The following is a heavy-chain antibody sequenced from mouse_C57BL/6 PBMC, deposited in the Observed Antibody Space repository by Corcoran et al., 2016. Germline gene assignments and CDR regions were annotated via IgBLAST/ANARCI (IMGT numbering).Heavy chain of an antibody. CDR2: IYPRSGNT. Sequence: QVQLQQSGAELARPGASVKLSCKASGYTFTSYGISWVKQRTGQGLEWIGEIYPRSGNTYYNEKFKGKATLTADKSSSTAYMELRSLTSEDSAVYFCARSDGSSFYFDYWGQGTTLTVSS. D-gene: IGHD1-1*01. CDR1: GYTFTSYG. V-gene: IGHV1-81*01. CDR3: ARSDGSSFYFDY. J-gene: IGHJ2*01.